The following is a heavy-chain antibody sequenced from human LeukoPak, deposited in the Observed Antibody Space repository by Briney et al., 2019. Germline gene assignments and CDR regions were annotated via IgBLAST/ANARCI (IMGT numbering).Heavy chain of an antibody. D-gene: IGHD3/OR15-3a*01. CDR3: ARAQGNGLIDF. J-gene: IGHJ4*02. Sequence: SETLSLTCTVSGDSISSSKKYWGWVRQPPGRGLEWLGSINYSGNTYYNPSLKSRVTISLDTSRNQCTLRLSSVTAADTADYYCARAQGNGLIDFWGQGTLVTVSS. CDR1: GDSISSSKKY. V-gene: IGHV4-39*01. CDR2: INYSGNT.